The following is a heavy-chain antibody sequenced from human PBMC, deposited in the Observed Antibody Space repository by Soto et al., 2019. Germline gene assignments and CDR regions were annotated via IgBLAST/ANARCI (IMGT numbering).Heavy chain of an antibody. Sequence: EVQLLESGGGLVQPGGSLRLSCAASGFTFSSYAMSWVRQAPGKGLGWVSAISGSGGSTYYADSVKGRFTISRDNSKNTLYLLMNSLRAEDTAVYYCAKDTTGTTLLIDYWGQGTLVTVSS. J-gene: IGHJ4*02. CDR3: AKDTTGTTLLIDY. V-gene: IGHV3-23*01. CDR1: GFTFSSYA. CDR2: ISGSGGST. D-gene: IGHD1-1*01.